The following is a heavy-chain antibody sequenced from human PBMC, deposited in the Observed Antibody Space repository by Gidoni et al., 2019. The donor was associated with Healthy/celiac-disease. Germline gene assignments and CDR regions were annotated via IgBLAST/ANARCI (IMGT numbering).Heavy chain of an antibody. CDR3: AKDINPKYSGYDYLDY. CDR1: GFTFDDYA. V-gene: IGHV3-9*01. D-gene: IGHD5-12*01. J-gene: IGHJ4*02. Sequence: EVQLVESGGGLVQPGRSLRLSCAASGFTFDDYAMHWGRQAQGKGLEWVSGISWNSGSIGYADSVKGRFTISRDNAKNSLYLQMNSLRAEDTALYYCAKDINPKYSGYDYLDYWGQGTLVTVSS. CDR2: ISWNSGSI.